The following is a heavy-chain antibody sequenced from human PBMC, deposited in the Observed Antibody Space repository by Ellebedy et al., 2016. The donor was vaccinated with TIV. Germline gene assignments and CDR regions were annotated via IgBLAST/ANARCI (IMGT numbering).Heavy chain of an antibody. Sequence: GGSLRLSCAASGFTFDDYAMHWVRQAPGKGLEWVSGISWNSGSIGYADSVKGRFTISRDNAKNSLYLQMNSLRAEDTAVYYCARESHSFGENNWFDPWGQGTLITVSS. V-gene: IGHV3-9*01. CDR1: GFTFDDYA. CDR3: ARESHSFGENNWFDP. J-gene: IGHJ5*02. D-gene: IGHD4-17*01. CDR2: ISWNSGSI.